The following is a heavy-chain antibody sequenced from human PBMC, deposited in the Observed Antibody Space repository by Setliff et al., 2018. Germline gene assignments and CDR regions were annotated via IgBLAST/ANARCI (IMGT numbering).Heavy chain of an antibody. CDR1: GGTFSSYA. Sequence: GASVKVSCKASGGTFSSYAISWVRQAPGQGLEWMRRIIPIFGTANYAQKFQGRVTITADKSTSTAYMELSSLRSEDTAVYYCAREGLIADTTYYYYYYMDVWGKGTTVTSP. D-gene: IGHD2-21*01. CDR2: IIPIFGTA. CDR3: AREGLIADTTYYYYYYMDV. V-gene: IGHV1-69*06. J-gene: IGHJ6*03.